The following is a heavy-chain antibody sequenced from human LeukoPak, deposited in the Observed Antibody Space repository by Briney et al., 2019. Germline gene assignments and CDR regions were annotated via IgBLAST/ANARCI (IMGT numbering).Heavy chain of an antibody. CDR1: GGTFSSYA. J-gene: IGHJ2*01. Sequence: AVKVSCKASGGTFSSYAISWVRQAPGQGLEWMGGIIPIFGTANYAQKFQGRVTSTADKSTSTAYMELSSLRSEDTAVYYCAREAPGIAVASTPTGYFDLWGRGTLVTVSS. V-gene: IGHV1-69*06. D-gene: IGHD6-19*01. CDR2: IIPIFGTA. CDR3: AREAPGIAVASTPTGYFDL.